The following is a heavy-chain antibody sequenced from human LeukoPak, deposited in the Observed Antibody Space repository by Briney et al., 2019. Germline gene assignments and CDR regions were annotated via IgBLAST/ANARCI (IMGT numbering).Heavy chain of an antibody. J-gene: IGHJ4*02. V-gene: IGHV1-8*01. D-gene: IGHD5-12*01. CDR1: GYTFTSYD. CDR2: MNPNSGNT. Sequence: RASVKVSCKASGYTFTSYDINWVRQATGQGLEWMGWMNPNSGNTGYAQKFQGRVTVTRNTSISTAYMELSSLRSEDTAVYYCARGRRVRGYSGYDFDYWGQGTLVTVSS. CDR3: ARGRRVRGYSGYDFDY.